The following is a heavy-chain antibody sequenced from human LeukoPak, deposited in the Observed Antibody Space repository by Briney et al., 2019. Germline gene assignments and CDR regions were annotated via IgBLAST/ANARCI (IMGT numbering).Heavy chain of an antibody. V-gene: IGHV1-18*01. CDR1: GYIFTSYG. Sequence: ASVKVSCKASGYIFTSYGIIWVRQAPGQGLQWMGWISAHNGNANYAQKLQGRVTMTTDTSTSTVYMELRSLRSDDTAVYYCARAQTTLLLDYWGQGTLVTVSS. CDR2: ISAHNGNA. J-gene: IGHJ4*02. CDR3: ARAQTTLLLDY. D-gene: IGHD4-11*01.